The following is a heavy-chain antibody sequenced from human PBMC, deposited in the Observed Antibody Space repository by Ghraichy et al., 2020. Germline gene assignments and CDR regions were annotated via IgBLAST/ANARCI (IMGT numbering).Heavy chain of an antibody. V-gene: IGHV5-51*01. CDR2: IYPGDSDT. CDR1: GYSFTSYW. Sequence: GESLNISCKGSGYSFTSYWIGWVRQMPGKGLEWMGIIYPGDSDTRYSPSFQGQVTISADKSISTAYLQWSSLKASDTAMYYCASSGPYCSGGSCYDYWGQGTLVTVSS. D-gene: IGHD2-15*01. CDR3: ASSGPYCSGGSCYDY. J-gene: IGHJ4*02.